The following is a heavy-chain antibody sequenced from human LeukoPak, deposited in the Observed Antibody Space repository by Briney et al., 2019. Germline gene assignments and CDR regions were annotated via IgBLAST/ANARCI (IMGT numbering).Heavy chain of an antibody. V-gene: IGHV3-64*01. CDR2: ISSNGGST. D-gene: IGHD5-18*01. CDR1: GFTFSSYA. CDR3: ARGKGYSYGYKFDY. Sequence: GGSLRLSCAASGFTFSSYAMHWVRQAPGKGLEYVSAISSNGGSTYYANSVKGRFTISRDNSKNTLYLQMGSLRAEDMAVYYCARGKGYSYGYKFDYWGQGTLVTVSS. J-gene: IGHJ4*02.